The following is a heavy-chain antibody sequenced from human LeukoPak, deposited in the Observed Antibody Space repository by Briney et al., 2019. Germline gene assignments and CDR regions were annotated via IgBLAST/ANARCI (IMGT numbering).Heavy chain of an antibody. J-gene: IGHJ4*02. D-gene: IGHD2-15*01. CDR1: GFPISNNY. V-gene: IGHV3-53*01. Sequence: PGGALSLSWAASGFPISNNYMNWVRQAPGKGLEWVSIIYSGGSTYYADSVKGRFTISRDNSKNTLYLQMITLRAEDTAVYYCAGGGNLFDYWGQGTLVTVSS. CDR3: AGGGNLFDY. CDR2: IYSGGST.